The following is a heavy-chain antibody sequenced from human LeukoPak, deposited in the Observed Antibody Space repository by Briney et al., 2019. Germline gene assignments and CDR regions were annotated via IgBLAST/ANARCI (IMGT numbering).Heavy chain of an antibody. CDR3: AKAAAAPGFDF. V-gene: IGHV3-23*01. D-gene: IGHD6-13*01. CDR1: GFTSSSYA. J-gene: IGHJ4*02. CDR2: VSGSGDRM. Sequence: GGSPRLSCAASGFTSSSYALNWVRQAPGKGLEWVATVSGSGDRMYHADSVKGRFTISRDNSKNTIYLQMNSLRAEDTALYYCAKAAAAPGFDFWGQGTLVTVSS.